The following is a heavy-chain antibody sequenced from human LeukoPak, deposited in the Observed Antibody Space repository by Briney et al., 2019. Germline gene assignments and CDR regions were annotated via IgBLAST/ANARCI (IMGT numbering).Heavy chain of an antibody. CDR1: GGSISSSSYY. D-gene: IGHD3-10*01. Sequence: NPSQTLSLTCTVSGGSISSSSYYWGWIRQPPGRGLEWIGSIYYSGSTYYNPSLKSRVTISLDSSKNHFSLNLSSVTAADTAVYYCARGVSMRRGDDIYNWFDPWGQGTLVTVSS. V-gene: IGHV4-39*07. CDR2: IYYSGST. J-gene: IGHJ5*02. CDR3: ARGVSMRRGDDIYNWFDP.